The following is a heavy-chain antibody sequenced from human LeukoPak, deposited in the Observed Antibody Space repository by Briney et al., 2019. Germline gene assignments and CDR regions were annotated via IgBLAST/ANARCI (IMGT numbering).Heavy chain of an antibody. J-gene: IGHJ6*02. CDR1: GYSFTSYW. CDR3: VVTARYYGIDV. V-gene: IGHV5-51*01. Sequence: GESLKTSCKGSGYSFTSYWMGWVRQMPGKGLEWMGIIYPGDSDTRYSPSFQGQVTISADKSISTAYLQWSSLKASDTAMYYCVVTARYYGIDVWGQGTTVTVSS. CDR2: IYPGDSDT. D-gene: IGHD2-21*02.